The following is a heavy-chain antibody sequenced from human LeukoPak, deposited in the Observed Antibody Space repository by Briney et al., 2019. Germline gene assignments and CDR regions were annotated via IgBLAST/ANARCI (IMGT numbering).Heavy chain of an antibody. V-gene: IGHV3-48*03. CDR3: ARDPGYCSSTSCYKFFDY. D-gene: IGHD2-2*02. Sequence: GGSLRLSCAASGFTFSGYEMNWVRQAPGKGLEWVSYISTSGSTIYYADSVKSRFTASRDNAKNSLYLQMNSLRAEDKADYYCARDPGYCSSTSCYKFFDYWGQGTLVTVSS. CDR1: GFTFSGYE. J-gene: IGHJ4*02. CDR2: ISTSGSTI.